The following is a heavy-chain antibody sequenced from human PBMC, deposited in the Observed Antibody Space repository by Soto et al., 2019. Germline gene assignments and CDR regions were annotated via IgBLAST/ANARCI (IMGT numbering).Heavy chain of an antibody. V-gene: IGHV4-34*01. CDR1: GGSCSGYY. CDR2: INHSGST. J-gene: IGHJ6*03. D-gene: IGHD6-6*01. CDR3: ARVRGNIAARAGYMDV. Sequence: SETLSLTCAVYGGSCSGYYWSWIRQPPGKGLEWIGEINHSGSTNYNPSLKSRVTISVDTSKNQFSLKLSSVTAADTAVYYCARVRGNIAARAGYMDVWGKGTTVTSP.